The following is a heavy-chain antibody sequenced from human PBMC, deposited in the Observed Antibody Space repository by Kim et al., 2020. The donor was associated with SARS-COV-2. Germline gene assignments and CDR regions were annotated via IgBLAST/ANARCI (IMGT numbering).Heavy chain of an antibody. CDR1: GGTFSSYA. V-gene: IGHV1-69*13. D-gene: IGHD6-19*01. J-gene: IGHJ3*02. CDR3: ASELNSSGWFDAFDI. CDR2: IIPIFGTA. Sequence: SVKVSCKASGGTFSSYAISWVRQAPGQGLEWMGGIIPIFGTANYAQKFQGRVTITADESTSTAYMELSSLRTEDTAVYYCASELNSSGWFDAFDIWGQGTMVTVSS.